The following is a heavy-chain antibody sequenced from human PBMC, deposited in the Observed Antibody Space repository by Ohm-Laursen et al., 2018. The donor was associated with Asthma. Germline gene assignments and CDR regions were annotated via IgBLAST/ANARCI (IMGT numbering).Heavy chain of an antibody. Sequence: SLRLSCTASGFPFRAYDMNWVRQAPGKGLEYVSGITNNEGRTYYGDPAKGRFTISRDNFNDRLYLQMSSLRPDDTAVYFCARDGGATFDLWGQGTLVSVGS. V-gene: IGHV3-64*02. CDR1: GFPFRAYD. CDR3: ARDGGATFDL. D-gene: IGHD6-25*01. J-gene: IGHJ4*02. CDR2: ITNNEGRT.